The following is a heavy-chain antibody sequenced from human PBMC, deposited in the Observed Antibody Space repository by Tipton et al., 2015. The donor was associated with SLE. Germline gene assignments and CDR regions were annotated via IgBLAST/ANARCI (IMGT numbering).Heavy chain of an antibody. CDR3: ARRGYDFWSGHFDY. J-gene: IGHJ4*02. CDR1: GGSISSYY. D-gene: IGHD3-3*01. CDR2: IYYSGST. V-gene: IGHV4-59*08. Sequence: TLSLTCTVSGGSISSYYWSWIRQPAGKGLEWIGYIYYSGSTNYNPSLKSRVTISVDTSKNQFSLKLSSVTAADTAVYYCARRGYDFWSGHFDYWGQGTLVTVSS.